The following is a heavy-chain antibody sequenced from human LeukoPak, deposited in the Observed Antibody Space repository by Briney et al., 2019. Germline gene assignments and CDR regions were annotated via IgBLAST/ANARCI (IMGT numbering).Heavy chain of an antibody. Sequence: PSETLSLTCAVYGGSFSGYYWSWIRQPPGKGLEWIGEINHSGSTNYNPSLKSRVTISVDTSKNQFSLKLSSVTAADTAVYYCARGQGFGELFTYWGQGTLVTVSS. J-gene: IGHJ4*02. CDR1: GGSFSGYY. D-gene: IGHD3-10*01. V-gene: IGHV4-34*01. CDR3: ARGQGFGELFTY. CDR2: INHSGST.